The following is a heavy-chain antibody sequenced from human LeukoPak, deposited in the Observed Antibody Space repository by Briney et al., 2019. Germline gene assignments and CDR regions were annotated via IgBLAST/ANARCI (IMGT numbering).Heavy chain of an antibody. Sequence: AGGSLRLSCAASGFTFSSNLMHWVRQGPGKGLVWVSHINSDGSTIRYADSVKGRFTISRDNAKNTLYLQMNSLRAEDTAVYYCARDLEGISGMDVWGQGTAVTVSS. D-gene: IGHD3-3*01. V-gene: IGHV3-74*01. CDR2: INSDGSTI. J-gene: IGHJ6*02. CDR1: GFTFSSNL. CDR3: ARDLEGISGMDV.